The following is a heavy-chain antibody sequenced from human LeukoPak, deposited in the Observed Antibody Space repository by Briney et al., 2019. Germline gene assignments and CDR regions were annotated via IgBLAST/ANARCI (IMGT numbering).Heavy chain of an antibody. CDR2: IYSSGST. CDR1: GFTFSRYE. CDR3: ARTFVSGDGYKVGYFDY. Sequence: PGGSLRLSCAASGFTFSRYEMNWVRQAPGKGLEWVSLIYSSGSTYYADSVKGRFTISRDNSKNTLYLQMNSLTAEDTAVYYCARTFVSGDGYKVGYFDYWGQGTQVTVSS. V-gene: IGHV3-53*01. D-gene: IGHD5-24*01. J-gene: IGHJ4*02.